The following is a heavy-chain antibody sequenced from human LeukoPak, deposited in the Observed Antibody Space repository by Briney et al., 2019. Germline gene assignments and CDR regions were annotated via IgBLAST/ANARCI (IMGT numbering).Heavy chain of an antibody. CDR3: ARDPGCSSTSCYGIYYYYMDV. J-gene: IGHJ6*03. D-gene: IGHD2-2*01. CDR2: ISSSSRTI. CDR1: GFTFSSYS. V-gene: IGHV3-48*04. Sequence: GGSLRLSCAASGFTFSSYSMNWVRQAPGKGLEWVSYISSSSRTIYYADSVKGRFTISRDNAKNSLYLQMNSLRAQDTAVYYCARDPGCSSTSCYGIYYYYMDVWGKGTTVTVSS.